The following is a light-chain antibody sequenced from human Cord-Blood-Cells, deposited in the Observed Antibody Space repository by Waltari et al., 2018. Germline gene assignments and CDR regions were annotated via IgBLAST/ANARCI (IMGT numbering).Light chain of an antibody. V-gene: IGKV1-39*01. J-gene: IGKJ2*01. Sequence: DIQMTQSPSSLSASVGDRVPITCRASQSISSYLNWYQQKPRKAPNLLIYASSSLQSGVPSRFSGSGSETDFTLTISSLQPEDFATYYCQQSYSTLMYTFGQGTKLEIK. CDR3: QQSYSTLMYT. CDR1: QSISSY. CDR2: ASS.